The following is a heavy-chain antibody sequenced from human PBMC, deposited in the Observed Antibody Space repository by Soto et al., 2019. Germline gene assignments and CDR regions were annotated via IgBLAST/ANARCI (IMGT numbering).Heavy chain of an antibody. Sequence: QVQLVQSGAEVQKPGSSVKVSCKASGGTFSSYTISWVRQAPGQGLEWMGRIIPILGIANYAQKFQGRVTITADKSTSTAYMELSSLRSEDTAVYYCATIAAAGYWYFDLWGRGTLVTVSS. J-gene: IGHJ2*01. CDR3: ATIAAAGYWYFDL. CDR2: IIPILGIA. D-gene: IGHD6-13*01. CDR1: GGTFSSYT. V-gene: IGHV1-69*02.